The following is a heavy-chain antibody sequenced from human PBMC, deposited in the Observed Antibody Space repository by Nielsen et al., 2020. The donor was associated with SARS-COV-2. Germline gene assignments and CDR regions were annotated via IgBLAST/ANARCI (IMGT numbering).Heavy chain of an antibody. CDR1: GFHFSSYW. V-gene: IGHV3-7*01. Sequence: GESLKISCAASGFHFSSYWMSWVRQAPGKGLEWVANIKQDGSEKYYVDSVKGRFTISRDNAKNSLYLQMNSLGAEDQAVYYCARHPFPLTIFGVVTEYYFDYWGQGTLVTVSS. J-gene: IGHJ4*02. D-gene: IGHD3-3*01. CDR3: ARHPFPLTIFGVVTEYYFDY. CDR2: IKQDGSEK.